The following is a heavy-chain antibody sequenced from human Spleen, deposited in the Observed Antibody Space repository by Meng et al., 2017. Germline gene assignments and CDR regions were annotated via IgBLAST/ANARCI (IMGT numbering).Heavy chain of an antibody. J-gene: IGHJ4*02. CDR2: ISYDGSNK. V-gene: IGHV3-30*04. CDR1: GFTFSSYA. CDR3: ARHITSDY. D-gene: IGHD2-21*01. Sequence: GGSLRLSCAASGFTFSSYAMHWVRQAPGKGLEWVAVISYDGSNKYYADSVKGRFTISRDNSKNTLYLQMNSLRAEDTAVYYCARHITSDYWGQGTLVTVSS.